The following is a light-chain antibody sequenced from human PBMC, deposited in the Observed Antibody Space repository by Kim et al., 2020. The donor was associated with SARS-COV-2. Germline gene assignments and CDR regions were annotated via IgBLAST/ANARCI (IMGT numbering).Light chain of an antibody. CDR1: QSVSSSY. CDR3: QQYNDWPLT. CDR2: GAS. Sequence: SPGERATLSCRASQSVSSSYFAWYQQKPGQAPRLLIYGASARATGIPARFSGSGSGTEFTLSISSLQSEDFALYYCQQYNDWPLTFGGGTKVDIK. V-gene: IGKV3-15*01. J-gene: IGKJ4*01.